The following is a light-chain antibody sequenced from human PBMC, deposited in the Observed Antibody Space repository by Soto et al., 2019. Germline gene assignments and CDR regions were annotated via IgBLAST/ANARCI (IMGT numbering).Light chain of an antibody. Sequence: QSVLTQPPSASGTPGQRVTISCSGSYSNIGSNTVNWYQQLPGTAPKLLIYSNYHRPSGVPDRFSGSKSGTSASLAISGLQSEDEADYYCAAWDDNLDGVFGTGTKLTVL. V-gene: IGLV1-44*01. CDR2: SNY. CDR3: AAWDDNLDGV. CDR1: YSNIGSNT. J-gene: IGLJ2*01.